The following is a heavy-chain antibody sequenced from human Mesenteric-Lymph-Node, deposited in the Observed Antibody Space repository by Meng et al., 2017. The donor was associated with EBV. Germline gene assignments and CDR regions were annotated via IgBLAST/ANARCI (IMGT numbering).Heavy chain of an antibody. CDR2: MNPNNGNT. CDR1: GYAFNNFD. CDR3: ARDRGYSSSCDH. V-gene: IGHV1-8*01. D-gene: IGHD2-2*01. Sequence: GQLVPAGAEVKKPGASVKVSCKAAGYAFNNFDIIWVRQATGQGLEWMGWMNPNNGNTGYAQKFQGRVTMTRNSAISTAYMELSSLTSEDTALYYCARDRGYSSSCDHWGQGTLVTVSS. J-gene: IGHJ4*02.